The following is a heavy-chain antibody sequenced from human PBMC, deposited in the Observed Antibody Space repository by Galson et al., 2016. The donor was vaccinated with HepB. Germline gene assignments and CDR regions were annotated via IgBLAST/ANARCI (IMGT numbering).Heavy chain of an antibody. CDR2: IRSKAYGGTT. J-gene: IGHJ4*02. CDR3: TRVGLYSSGPNDY. CDR1: GFTFGDYA. Sequence: SLRLSCAGSGFTFGDYAMNWFRQAPGKGLEWVGFIRSKAYGGTTEYVASVKGRFTISRDDSKSIAYLQMNSLKTEDTALYYCTRVGLYSSGPNDYWGQGTLVTVSS. D-gene: IGHD6-19*01. V-gene: IGHV3-49*03.